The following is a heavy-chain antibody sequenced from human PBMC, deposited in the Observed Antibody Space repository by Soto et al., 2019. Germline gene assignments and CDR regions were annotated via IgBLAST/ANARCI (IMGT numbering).Heavy chain of an antibody. D-gene: IGHD3-9*01. CDR1: GYTLRDYS. CDR2: AGTSRKYI. Sequence: PGGSLRLSCAAFGYTLRDYSMNWIRQAPGKGLEWISYAGTSRKYIFYSDSVRGRFAISRDDAKNSVYLQLNSLRDEDTAVYYCVRDRDWAFDIWGQGTMVTVSS. V-gene: IGHV3-48*02. J-gene: IGHJ3*02. CDR3: VRDRDWAFDI.